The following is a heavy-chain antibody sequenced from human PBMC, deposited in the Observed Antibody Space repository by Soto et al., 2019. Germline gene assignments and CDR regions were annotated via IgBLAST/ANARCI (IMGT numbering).Heavy chain of an antibody. V-gene: IGHV3-33*01. J-gene: IGHJ6*02. CDR1: GFTFSSYG. CDR3: ARAYPYCPYDFWSGYSEYYYYYGMDV. D-gene: IGHD3-3*01. CDR2: IWYDGSNK. Sequence: QVQLVDSGGGVVQPGRSLRLSCAASGFTFSSYGMHRVRQAPGKGLEWVAVIWYDGSNKYYADSVKGRFTISRDNSKNTLYLQMNSMRAEDTAVYYCARAYPYCPYDFWSGYSEYYYYYGMDVWGQGTTVTVSS.